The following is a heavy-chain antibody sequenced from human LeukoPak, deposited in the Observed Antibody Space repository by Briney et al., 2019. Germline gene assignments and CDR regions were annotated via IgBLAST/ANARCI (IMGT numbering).Heavy chain of an antibody. Sequence: GGSLRLSCAASGFTFSSYSMNWVRQAPGKGLEWVSSISSSSSYIYYADSVKGRFTISRDNAKNSLYLQMNSLRAEDTAVYYFAREPPLAAAGLASAPWGQGTLVTVSS. CDR3: AREPPLAAAGLASAP. V-gene: IGHV3-21*01. CDR1: GFTFSSYS. CDR2: ISSSSSYI. J-gene: IGHJ5*02. D-gene: IGHD6-13*01.